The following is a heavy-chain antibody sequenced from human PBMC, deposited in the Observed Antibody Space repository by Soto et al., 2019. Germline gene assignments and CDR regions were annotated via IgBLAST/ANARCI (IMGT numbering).Heavy chain of an antibody. CDR3: ARVRAARGARDMDV. D-gene: IGHD6-6*01. J-gene: IGHJ6*03. CDR2: INHSGST. CDR1: GGSFSGYY. Sequence: QVQLQQWGAGLLKPSETLSLTCVVYGGSFSGYYWSWIRQPPGKGLEWIGEINHSGSTNYNPSVKSRVTISLDTSKNQLSLNLNSVTAADTAVYYCARVRAARGARDMDVWGKGGTVTVSS. V-gene: IGHV4-34*01.